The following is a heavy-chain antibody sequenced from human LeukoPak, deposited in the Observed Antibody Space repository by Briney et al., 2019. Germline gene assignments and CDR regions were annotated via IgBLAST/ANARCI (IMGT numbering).Heavy chain of an antibody. Sequence: PGGSLRLSCAASGFTFSSYAMSWVRQAPGKGLEWVSAISGSGGSTYYADSVKGRFTISRDNSKNTLYLQMNSLRVEDTAVYYCVREGGSDWYSGWFDPWGQGTLVTVSS. V-gene: IGHV3-23*01. D-gene: IGHD6-19*01. J-gene: IGHJ5*02. CDR2: ISGSGGST. CDR1: GFTFSSYA. CDR3: VREGGSDWYSGWFDP.